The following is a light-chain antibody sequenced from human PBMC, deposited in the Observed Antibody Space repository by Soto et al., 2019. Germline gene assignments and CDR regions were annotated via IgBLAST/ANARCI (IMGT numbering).Light chain of an antibody. Sequence: QSVLTQPASVSGSPGQSITISCTGTSSDIGGYNFVSWYQHHPGKAPKLTIYDVSNRPSGVSNRFSGSKSGNTASLTISGLQPEDEGNYYCSSYTSSSTLAFGTGTKV. CDR2: DVS. V-gene: IGLV2-14*03. CDR1: SSDIGGYNF. CDR3: SSYTSSSTLA. J-gene: IGLJ1*01.